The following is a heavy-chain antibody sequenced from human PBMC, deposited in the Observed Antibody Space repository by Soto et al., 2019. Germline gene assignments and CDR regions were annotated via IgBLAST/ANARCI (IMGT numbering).Heavy chain of an antibody. Sequence: ASVKVSCKASGYTFTNYGISWVRQAPGQGLEWMGWINTYNGNTNHAQKLQGRVTMTTDTSTSTAYMELRSLRSDDTAVYYCATTRKYYYDSSGYDAFDIWGQGTMVTVS. CDR2: INTYNGNT. CDR1: GYTFTNYG. J-gene: IGHJ3*02. V-gene: IGHV1-18*01. D-gene: IGHD3-22*01. CDR3: ATTRKYYYDSSGYDAFDI.